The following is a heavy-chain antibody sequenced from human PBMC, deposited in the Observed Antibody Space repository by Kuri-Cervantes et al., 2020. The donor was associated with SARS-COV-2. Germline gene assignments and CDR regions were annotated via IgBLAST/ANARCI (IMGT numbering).Heavy chain of an antibody. CDR2: IYYSGST. Sequence: SETLSLTCTVSGGSISSYYWSWIRQPPGKGLEWIGYIYYSGSTNYNPSLKSRVTISVDTSKNQFSLKLSSVTAADTAVYYCARRLTRGHLGAFVIWGQGTMVTVSS. V-gene: IGHV4-59*12. CDR1: GGSISSYY. D-gene: IGHD4/OR15-4a*01. CDR3: ARRLTRGHLGAFVI. J-gene: IGHJ3*02.